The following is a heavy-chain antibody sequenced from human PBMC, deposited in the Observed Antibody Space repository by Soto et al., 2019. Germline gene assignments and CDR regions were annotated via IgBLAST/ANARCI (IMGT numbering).Heavy chain of an antibody. CDR3: ARGKAVADYFDY. CDR1: GFTFSSYG. J-gene: IGHJ4*02. V-gene: IGHV3-33*01. Sequence: QVQLVESGGGVVQPGRSLRLSCAASGFTFSSYGMHWVRQAPGTGLEWVAVIWYDGSNKYYADSVKGRFTISRDNSKNTLYLQMNILRAEDTAVYYCARGKAVADYFDYWGQGTLVTVSS. CDR2: IWYDGSNK. D-gene: IGHD6-19*01.